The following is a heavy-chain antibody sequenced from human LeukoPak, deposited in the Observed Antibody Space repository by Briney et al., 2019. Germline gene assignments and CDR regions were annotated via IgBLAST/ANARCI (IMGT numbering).Heavy chain of an antibody. D-gene: IGHD3-10*01. Sequence: ASVKVSCKASGYTFTSYAMNWVRQAPGQGLEWMGWINTNTGNPTYAQGFTGRFVFSLDTSVSTAYLQISSLKAEDTAVYYCAREEELLWFGELFVHWFGPWGQGTLVTVSS. V-gene: IGHV7-4-1*02. J-gene: IGHJ5*02. CDR3: AREEELLWFGELFVHWFGP. CDR2: INTNTGNP. CDR1: GYTFTSYA.